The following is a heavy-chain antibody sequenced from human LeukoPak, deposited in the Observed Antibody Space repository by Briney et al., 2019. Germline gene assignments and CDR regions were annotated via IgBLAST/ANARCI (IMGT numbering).Heavy chain of an antibody. D-gene: IGHD2-2*01. V-gene: IGHV4-59*08. J-gene: IGHJ5*02. CDR2: FYYSGST. Sequence: SETLSLTCTVSGGSISSYYWSWIRQPPGKGLDWIGYFYYSGSTNYNPSLKSRVTISVDASKNQFSLRLSSVTAADAAVYYCARQSRYCSSTNCYANWFDPWGQGTLVTVSS. CDR1: GGSISSYY. CDR3: ARQSRYCSSTNCYANWFDP.